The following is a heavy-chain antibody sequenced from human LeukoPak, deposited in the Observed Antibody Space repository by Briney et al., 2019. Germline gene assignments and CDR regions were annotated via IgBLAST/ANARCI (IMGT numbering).Heavy chain of an antibody. V-gene: IGHV3-23*01. J-gene: IGHJ4*02. CDR3: ARDMFGVSSWYYY. Sequence: GGSLRLSCAASGFTFSSYAMSWVRQAPGKGLEWVSAISGSGGSTYYADSVKGRFTISRDNSKNTLYLQMNSLRAEDTAVYYCARDMFGVSSWYYYWGQGTLVTVSS. D-gene: IGHD6-13*01. CDR1: GFTFSSYA. CDR2: ISGSGGST.